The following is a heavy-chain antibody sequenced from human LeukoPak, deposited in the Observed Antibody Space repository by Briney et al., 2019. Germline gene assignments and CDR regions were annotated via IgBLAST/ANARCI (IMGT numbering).Heavy chain of an antibody. CDR2: IYTSGST. CDR1: GGSISSGSYY. D-gene: IGHD6-13*01. CDR3: ARGALDSIAVSGLRFDS. J-gene: IGHJ4*02. V-gene: IGHV4-61*02. Sequence: SETLSLTCTVSGGSISSGSYYWSWIRQPAGKGLEWIGRIYTSGSTNYNPSLKSRVTISVDTSKNQFSLKLSSVTAADTAVYYCARGALDSIAVSGLRFDSWGQGSLVIVSS.